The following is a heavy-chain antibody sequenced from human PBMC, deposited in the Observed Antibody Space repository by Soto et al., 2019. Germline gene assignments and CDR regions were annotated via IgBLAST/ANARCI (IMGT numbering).Heavy chain of an antibody. CDR3: ARGGHVVVVTAAFDY. V-gene: IGHV1-46*01. CDR1: GNTFTNYY. J-gene: IGHJ4*02. Sequence: QVQLMQSGAEVKKPGASVKVSCKASGNTFTNYYIHWVRQAPGQGLEWMETINPSGGHTTYAQKFLGRVTMTRDTSTSTLSMELTSLRSEDTAVYYCARGGHVVVVTAAFDYWGQGTLVTVSS. CDR2: INPSGGHT. D-gene: IGHD2-21*02.